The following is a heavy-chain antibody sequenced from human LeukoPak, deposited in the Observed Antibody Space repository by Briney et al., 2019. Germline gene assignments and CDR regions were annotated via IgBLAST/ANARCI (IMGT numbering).Heavy chain of an antibody. CDR1: GFTFSSYA. D-gene: IGHD3-9*01. J-gene: IGHJ4*02. CDR2: ISYDGSNK. Sequence: PGRSLRLSCAASGFTFSSYAMHWVRQAPGKGLEWVAVISYDGSNKYYADSVKGRFTISRDNSKNTLYLQMNSLRVEDTAVYYCARAPLLYFDWCYFDYWGQGTLVTVSS. V-gene: IGHV3-30*14. CDR3: ARAPLLYFDWCYFDY.